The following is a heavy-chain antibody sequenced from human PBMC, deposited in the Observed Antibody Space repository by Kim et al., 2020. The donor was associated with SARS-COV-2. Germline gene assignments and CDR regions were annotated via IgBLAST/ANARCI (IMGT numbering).Heavy chain of an antibody. CDR3: ARGGSGSGYYYYGMDV. J-gene: IGHJ6*02. Sequence: SVKGRFTISRDNAKNSLYLQMNSLRAEDTAVYYCARGGSGSGYYYYGMDVWGQGTTVTVSS. D-gene: IGHD3-10*01. V-gene: IGHV3-48*03.